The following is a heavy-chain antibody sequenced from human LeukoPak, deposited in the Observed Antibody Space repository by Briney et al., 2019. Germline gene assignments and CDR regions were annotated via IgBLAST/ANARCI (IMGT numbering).Heavy chain of an antibody. Sequence: PSETLSLTCTVSGGSISSSPYYWAWIRQPPGRGLEWIGSIYYRGNIYHNPSLKSRVTISVDTSKNQFSLSVISVTAADTAVYFCARPTTGPATQGYDSWGQGILVTVAS. V-gene: IGHV4-39*01. CDR1: GGSISSSPYY. CDR2: IYYRGNI. J-gene: IGHJ4*02. CDR3: ARPTTGPATQGYDS. D-gene: IGHD1-1*01.